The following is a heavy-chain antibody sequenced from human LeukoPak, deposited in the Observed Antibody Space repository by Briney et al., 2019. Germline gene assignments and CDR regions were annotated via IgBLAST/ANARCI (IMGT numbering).Heavy chain of an antibody. CDR3: AGGVQGVSSWFDP. CDR1: GFTFGSYA. J-gene: IGHJ5*02. CDR2: VSYDGVNK. D-gene: IGHD3-10*01. V-gene: IGHV3-30*04. Sequence: GRSLRLSCAASGFTFGSYAFHWVRQAPGKGLEWVAAVSYDGVNKYYADSVKGRFTISRDNFNNNLQMNSLRIDDTAVYYCAGGVQGVSSWFDPWGQGTLVTVSS.